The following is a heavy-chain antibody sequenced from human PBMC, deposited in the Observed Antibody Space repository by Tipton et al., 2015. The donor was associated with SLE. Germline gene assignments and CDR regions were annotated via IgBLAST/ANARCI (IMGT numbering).Heavy chain of an antibody. V-gene: IGHV4-59*11. Sequence: TLSLTCTVSGGSISGHYYSWIRQPPGQGLEWIGYVYDSGTTNYNPSLKSRVTLSVDTSKNHFSLKLTSVTAADTAVYYCARAETSRLGWHYFDSWGRGTLVTVSS. CDR2: VYDSGTT. D-gene: IGHD2-21*01. CDR1: GGSISGHY. J-gene: IGHJ4*02. CDR3: ARAETSRLGWHYFDS.